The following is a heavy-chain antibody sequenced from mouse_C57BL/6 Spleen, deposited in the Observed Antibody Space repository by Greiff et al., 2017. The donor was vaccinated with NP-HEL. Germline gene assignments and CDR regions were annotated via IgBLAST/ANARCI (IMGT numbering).Heavy chain of an antibody. J-gene: IGHJ2*01. D-gene: IGHD1-1*01. CDR3: ARRGTTVRGFDY. CDR1: GYSFTGYY. V-gene: IGHV1-42*01. CDR2: INPSTGGT. Sequence: DVKLQESGPELVKPGASVKISCKASGYSFTGYYMNWVKQSPEKSLEWIGEINPSTGGTTYNQKFKAKATLTVDKSSSTAYMQLKSLTSEDSAVYYCARRGTTVRGFDYWGQGTTLTVSS.